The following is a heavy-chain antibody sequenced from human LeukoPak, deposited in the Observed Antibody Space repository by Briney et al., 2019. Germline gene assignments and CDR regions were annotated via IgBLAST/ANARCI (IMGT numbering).Heavy chain of an antibody. CDR2: IYYSGST. CDR3: ARSEFDWLLKFDY. D-gene: IGHD3-9*01. Sequence: SETLSLTCTVSGGSISSYYWSWIRQPPGKGLEGIGYIYYSGSTNYSPSLKSRVTIPVDTSKNQFSLKMSSVTAADTAVYYCARSEFDWLLKFDYWGQGPLVTVSS. J-gene: IGHJ4*02. V-gene: IGHV4-59*01. CDR1: GGSISSYY.